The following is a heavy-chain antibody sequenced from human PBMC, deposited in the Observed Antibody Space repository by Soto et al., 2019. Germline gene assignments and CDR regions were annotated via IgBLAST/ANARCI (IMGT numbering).Heavy chain of an antibody. CDR1: GLTFSSYS. V-gene: IGHV3-21*01. Sequence: EVQLVESGGGLVKPGGSLRLSCAASGLTFSSYSMNWVRQAPGKGLEWVSSISSSSSYIYYADSVKGRFTISRDNAKNSLYLQMNSLRAEDTAVYYCARSFLVDDFWSGYYNAFDYWGQGTLVTVSS. CDR3: ARSFLVDDFWSGYYNAFDY. D-gene: IGHD3-3*01. CDR2: ISSSSSYI. J-gene: IGHJ4*02.